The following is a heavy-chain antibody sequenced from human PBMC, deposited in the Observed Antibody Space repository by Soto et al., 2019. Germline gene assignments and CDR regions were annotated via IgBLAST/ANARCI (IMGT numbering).Heavy chain of an antibody. J-gene: IGHJ2*01. V-gene: IGHV3-33*01. CDR3: ARPRYDFWSGPHWYFDL. CDR1: GFTFSSYG. D-gene: IGHD3-3*01. Sequence: QVQPVESGGGVVQPGRSLRLSCAASGFTFSSYGMHWVRQAPGKGLEWVAVIWYDGSNKYYADSVKGRFTISRDNSKNTLYLQMNSLRAEDTAVYYCARPRYDFWSGPHWYFDLWGRGTLVTVSS. CDR2: IWYDGSNK.